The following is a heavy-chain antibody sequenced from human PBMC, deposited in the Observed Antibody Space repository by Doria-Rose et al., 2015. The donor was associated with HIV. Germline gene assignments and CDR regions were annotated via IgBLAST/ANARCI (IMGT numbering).Heavy chain of an antibody. D-gene: IGHD3-3*01. CDR3: ARMGSYRELDY. V-gene: IGHV4-31*02. CDR1: ASVSSRGYY. CDR2: TYYTGTS. J-gene: IGHJ4*02. Sequence: ASVSSRGYYLNLIRPVPGKGLESLGYTYYTGTSDYSPSLKSRLNMAVDTSKNQFSLKLSFVTVADTAVYYCARMGSYRELDYWGQGALVIVSA.